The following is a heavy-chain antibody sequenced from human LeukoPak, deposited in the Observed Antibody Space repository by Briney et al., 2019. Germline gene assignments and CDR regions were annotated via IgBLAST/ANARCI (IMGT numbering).Heavy chain of an antibody. D-gene: IGHD3-22*01. CDR1: GGSISSYY. V-gene: IGHV4-4*07. CDR3: ARDPHDSSRHYAGFDY. CDR2: IYTSGSS. Sequence: SETLSLTCTVSGGSISSYYWSWIRQPAGRGLEWIGRIYTSGSSNYNPSLNSRVTMSVDTSKNQFSLNLSSVTAADTAVYYCARDPHDSSRHYAGFDYWGQGTLVTVSS. J-gene: IGHJ4*02.